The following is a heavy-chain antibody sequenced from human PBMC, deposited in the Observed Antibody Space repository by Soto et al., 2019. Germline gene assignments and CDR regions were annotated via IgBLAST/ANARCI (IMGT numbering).Heavy chain of an antibody. CDR1: GGSISSYY. CDR3: ARRVRLMHALPHHYYYYMDV. D-gene: IGHD3-16*01. V-gene: IGHV4-59*08. CDR2: IYHSGST. J-gene: IGHJ6*03. Sequence: PLETLSLTCTVSGGSISSYYWSWILQPPGKGLEWIGYIYHSGSTNYNPSLKSRVTISLDTSKNQFSLELSSVTAADTAVYYCARRVRLMHALPHHYYYYMDVWGKGTTVTVSS.